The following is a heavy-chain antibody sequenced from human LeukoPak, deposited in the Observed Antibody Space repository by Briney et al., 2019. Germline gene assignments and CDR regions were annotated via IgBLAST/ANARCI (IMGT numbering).Heavy chain of an antibody. D-gene: IGHD2-2*01. V-gene: IGHV3-15*01. CDR3: TTDNAPGMDV. CDR1: GFTFSNAW. Sequence: GGSLRLSCAASGFTFSNAWMSWVRQAPGKGREWVGLIRDKPDGGTTDYAAPVKGRFTISRDDSKSMMYLQMNSLKTEDTAVYYCTTDNAPGMDVWGQGTTVTVSS. J-gene: IGHJ6*02. CDR2: IRDKPDGGTT.